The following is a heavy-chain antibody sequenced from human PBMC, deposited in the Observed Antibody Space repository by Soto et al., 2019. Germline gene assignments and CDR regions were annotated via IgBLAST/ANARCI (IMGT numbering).Heavy chain of an antibody. J-gene: IGHJ4*02. D-gene: IGHD3-16*01. CDR1: GGTFDTYA. V-gene: IGHV1-69*06. CDR3: VRGGGEMANPPPPYLY. CDR2: VIPMFLKP. Sequence: ASVKVSCKASGGTFDTYAISWVRQAPGQGLEWMGGVIPMFLKPNYAQKFKGRVTITAVKSTNTVYMEMISLMSEDTAVYYCVRGGGEMANPPPPYLYWGQGTQVTVSS.